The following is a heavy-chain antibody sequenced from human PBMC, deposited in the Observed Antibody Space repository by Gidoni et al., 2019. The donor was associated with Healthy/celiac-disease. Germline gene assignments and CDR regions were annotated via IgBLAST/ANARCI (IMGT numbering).Heavy chain of an antibody. CDR3: ARVDLYYDFWSGNNWFDP. D-gene: IGHD3-3*01. J-gene: IGHJ5*02. Sequence: QVQLVQSGAEVKKPGSSVKVSCKASGGTFSSYAISWVRQAPGQGLEWMGGIIPIFGTANYAQKFQGRVTITADESTRTAYMELSSLRSEDTAVYYCARVDLYYDFWSGNNWFDPWGQGTLVTVSS. CDR1: GGTFSSYA. V-gene: IGHV1-69*01. CDR2: IIPIFGTA.